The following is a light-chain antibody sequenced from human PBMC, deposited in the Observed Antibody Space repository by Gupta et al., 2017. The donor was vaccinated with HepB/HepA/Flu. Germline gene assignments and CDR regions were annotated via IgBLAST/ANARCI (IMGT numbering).Light chain of an antibody. Sequence: DIQMTQSPSSLSASVGDRVTITCRASQTINTYLNWYQQRPGKAPKVLIYAASHLLTGVPSRFSGRGSGTEFTLTINNLQPDDFATYYCQQSYNTPRTFGQWTKVEMK. CDR2: AAS. CDR3: QQSYNTPRT. J-gene: IGKJ1*01. V-gene: IGKV1-39*01. CDR1: QTINTY.